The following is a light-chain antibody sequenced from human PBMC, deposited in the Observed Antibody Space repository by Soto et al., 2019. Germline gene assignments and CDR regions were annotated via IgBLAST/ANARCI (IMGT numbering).Light chain of an antibody. V-gene: IGLV2-14*01. CDR2: DVT. CDR3: SSYTSSSTPLV. Sequence: QAASVSGSPGQSITISCTGTSSDVGGYNYVSWYQQHPGKAPKLMIYDVTNRPSGVSNRFSGSKSGNPASLTISGLQAEDEADYYCSSYTSSSTPLVFGGGTKLTVL. J-gene: IGLJ3*02. CDR1: SSDVGGYNY.